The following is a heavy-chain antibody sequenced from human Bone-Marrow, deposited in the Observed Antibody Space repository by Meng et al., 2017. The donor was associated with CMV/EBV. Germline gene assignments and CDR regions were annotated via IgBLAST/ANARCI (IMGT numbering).Heavy chain of an antibody. J-gene: IGHJ4*02. CDR3: ARDKGGYYYGSGSYYRDYYFDY. CDR1: Y. CDR2: INPNSGGT. V-gene: IGHV1-2*02. D-gene: IGHD3-10*01. Sequence: YMPWVPQAPGQGLEWMGWINPNSGGTNYAQKFQGRVTMTRDTSISTAYMELSRLRSDDTAVYYCARDKGGYYYGSGSYYRDYYFDYWGQGTLVTVSS.